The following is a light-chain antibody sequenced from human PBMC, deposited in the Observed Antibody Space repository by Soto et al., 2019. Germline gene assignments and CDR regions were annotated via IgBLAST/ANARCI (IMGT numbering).Light chain of an antibody. J-gene: IGKJ1*01. CDR2: GAS. CDR3: QQYGSSPTWT. CDR1: QSVSSSY. V-gene: IGKV3-20*01. Sequence: EIVLTQSPGTLSLSPGERATLSCRASQSVSSSYLAWYQQKPGQAPRLLIYGASGRATGIPDRFSGSGSGTDLTLTISRLEPEDFAVNYCQQYGSSPTWTFGQGTKVEIK.